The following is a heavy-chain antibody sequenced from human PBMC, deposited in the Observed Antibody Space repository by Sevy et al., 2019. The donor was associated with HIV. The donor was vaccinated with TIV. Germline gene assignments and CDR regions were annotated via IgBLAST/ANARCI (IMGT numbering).Heavy chain of an antibody. Sequence: SETLSLTCAVYGGSFSGYYWSWIRQPPGKGLEWIGEINHSGSTNYNPSLKSRVTISVDTSKNQFSLKLSSVTAADTAVYYFARIRITMVRGVIRPRWFDPWGQGTLVTVSS. CDR3: ARIRITMVRGVIRPRWFDP. D-gene: IGHD3-10*01. V-gene: IGHV4-34*01. CDR2: INHSGST. J-gene: IGHJ5*02. CDR1: GGSFSGYY.